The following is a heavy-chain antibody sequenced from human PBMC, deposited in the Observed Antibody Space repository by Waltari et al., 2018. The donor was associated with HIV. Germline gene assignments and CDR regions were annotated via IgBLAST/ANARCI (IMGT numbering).Heavy chain of an antibody. V-gene: IGHV4-39*01. CDR3: ARHVGSFYRSSSDLGFDY. Sequence: QLQLKESGPGLVKTSETLPLTCTVSGGSISSYSNCWGWIRQPPGKGLEWIGSIFYSGSTYYNPSLKSRVTISVDTSKNQFSLKLSSVTAADTAVYYCARHVGSFYRSSSDLGFDYWGQGTLVTVSS. CDR1: GGSISSYSNC. CDR2: IFYSGST. J-gene: IGHJ4*02. D-gene: IGHD6-6*01.